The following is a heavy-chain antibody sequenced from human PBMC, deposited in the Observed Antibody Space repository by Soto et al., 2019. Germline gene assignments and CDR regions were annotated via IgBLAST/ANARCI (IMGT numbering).Heavy chain of an antibody. CDR3: AKDLRHMITFGGVIVRPPIDAFDI. J-gene: IGHJ3*02. CDR2: ISGSGGST. D-gene: IGHD3-16*02. CDR1: GFTFSSYA. Sequence: GGSLRLSCAASGFTFSSYAMSWVRQAPGKGLEWVSAISGSGGSTYYADSVKGRFTISRDNSKNTLYLQMNSLRAEDTAVYYCAKDLRHMITFGGVIVRPPIDAFDIWGQGTMVTVSS. V-gene: IGHV3-23*01.